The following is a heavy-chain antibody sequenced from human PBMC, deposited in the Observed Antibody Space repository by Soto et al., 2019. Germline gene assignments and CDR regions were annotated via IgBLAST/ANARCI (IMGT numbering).Heavy chain of an antibody. J-gene: IGHJ3*01. CDR1: GFTFSSYG. CDR3: AKDLRVAGTFDV. V-gene: IGHV3-30*18. CDR2: ISYDGSNK. D-gene: IGHD6-19*01. Sequence: PGGSLRLSCAASGFTFSSYGMHWVRQAPGKGLEWVAVISYDGSNKYYADSVKGRFTISRDNSKNTLYLQMNSLRAEDTAVYYCAKDLRVAGTFDVWRQGTMVTVSS.